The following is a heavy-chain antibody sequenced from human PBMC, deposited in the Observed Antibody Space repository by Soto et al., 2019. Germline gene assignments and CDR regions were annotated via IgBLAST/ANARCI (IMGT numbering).Heavy chain of an antibody. CDR1: GGSISSYY. D-gene: IGHD3-10*01. J-gene: IGHJ5*02. V-gene: IGHV4-59*01. CDR3: ARYGSGSSVWFDP. Sequence: SETLSLTCTVSGGSISSYYWSWIRQPPGKGLEWIGYIYYSGSTNYNPSLKSRVTISVDTSKNQFSLKLSSVTAVDTAVYYCARYGSGSSVWFDPWGQGTLVTVSS. CDR2: IYYSGST.